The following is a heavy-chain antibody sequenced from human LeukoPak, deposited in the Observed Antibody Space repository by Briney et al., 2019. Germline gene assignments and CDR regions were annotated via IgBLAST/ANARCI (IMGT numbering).Heavy chain of an antibody. D-gene: IGHD3-3*01. CDR2: IYISGGT. V-gene: IGHV4-4*07. CDR3: ARERLLYRFSSKAANDAFDI. J-gene: IGHJ3*02. CDR1: GVSISSHY. Sequence: PSETLSLTCTVSGVSISSHYWSWIRQPAGKGLEWIGRIYISGGTQYNPSLNSRVTMSLDTFKNQFSLRLSSVTAADTAVYYCARERLLYRFSSKAANDAFDIWGQGTMVTVSS.